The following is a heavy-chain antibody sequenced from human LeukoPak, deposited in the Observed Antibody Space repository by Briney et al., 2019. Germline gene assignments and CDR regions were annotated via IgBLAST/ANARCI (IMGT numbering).Heavy chain of an antibody. CDR3: ARAYSSSWYFNWFDP. V-gene: IGHV4-59*08. CDR1: GGSISTYY. CDR2: VYYSGRT. J-gene: IGHJ5*02. D-gene: IGHD6-13*01. Sequence: SETLSLTCTVSGGSISTYYWNWIRQPPGKGLEWIGYVYYSGRTNYNPSLKSRVTISIDTSKSQFSLKLSSVTAADTAVYYCARAYSSSWYFNWFDPWGQGALVTVSS.